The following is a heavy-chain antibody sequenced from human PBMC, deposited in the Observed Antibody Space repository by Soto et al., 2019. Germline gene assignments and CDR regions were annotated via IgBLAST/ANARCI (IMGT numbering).Heavy chain of an antibody. V-gene: IGHV3-9*01. CDR3: AKARGYCSSTSCLKTYYYYYGMDV. J-gene: IGHJ6*02. Sequence: PGGSLRLSCAASGFTFDGYAMHWVRQAPGKGLERVSGISWNSGSIGYADSVKGRFTISRDNAKNSLYLQMNSLRAEDTALYYCAKARGYCSSTSCLKTYYYYYGMDVWGQGTTVTVSS. CDR1: GFTFDGYA. D-gene: IGHD2-2*01. CDR2: ISWNSGSI.